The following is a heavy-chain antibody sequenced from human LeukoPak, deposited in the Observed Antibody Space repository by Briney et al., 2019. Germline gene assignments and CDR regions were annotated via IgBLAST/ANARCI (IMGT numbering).Heavy chain of an antibody. CDR2: VYYTGTT. CDR1: GGSISPYY. D-gene: IGHD2-15*01. CDR3: ASFYCSGGSCYQYYYYYYMDV. Sequence: PSETLSLTCTVSGGSISPYYWSWVRQPPQKGLEWIGYVYYTGTTKYRPSLKSRVTMSVDMSKNQFSLKLSSVTAADTAVYYCASFYCSGGSCYQYYYYYYMDVWGKGTTVTISS. J-gene: IGHJ6*03. V-gene: IGHV4-59*08.